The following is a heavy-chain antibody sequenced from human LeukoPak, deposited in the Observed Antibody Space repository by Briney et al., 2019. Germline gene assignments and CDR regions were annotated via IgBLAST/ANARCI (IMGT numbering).Heavy chain of an antibody. CDR2: ISGSGGST. J-gene: IGHJ4*02. CDR3: AKKGSYYYDSSGYYPFDY. Sequence: GGSLRLSCAASGFTFSSYAMSWVRQAPGKGLEWVSAISGSGGSTYYADSVKGRFTISRDNSKNTLYLQMNSLRAEDTAVYYGAKKGSYYYDSSGYYPFDYWGQGTLVTVSS. V-gene: IGHV3-23*01. CDR1: GFTFSSYA. D-gene: IGHD3-22*01.